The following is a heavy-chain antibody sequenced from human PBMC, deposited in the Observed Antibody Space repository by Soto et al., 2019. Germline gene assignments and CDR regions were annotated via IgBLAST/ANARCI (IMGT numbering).Heavy chain of an antibody. CDR2: IIPIFGTA. D-gene: IGHD3-9*01. CDR3: ARAYDDILTGYYKWYGMDV. CDR1: GGTFSSYA. J-gene: IGHJ6*02. V-gene: IGHV1-69*01. Sequence: QVQLVQSGAEVKKPGSSVKVSCKASGGTFSSYAISWVRQAPGQGLEWMGGIIPIFGTANYAQQFQGRVTITADESTSTAYMELSSLRSEDTAVYYCARAYDDILTGYYKWYGMDVWGQGTTVTVSS.